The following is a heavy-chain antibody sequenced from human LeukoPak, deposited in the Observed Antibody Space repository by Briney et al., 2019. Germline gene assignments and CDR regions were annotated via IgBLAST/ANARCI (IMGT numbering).Heavy chain of an antibody. CDR2: IYYSGST. Sequence: SETLSLTCTVSGGSISSSSYYWGWIRQPPGKGLEWIGSIYYSGSTYYNPSLKSRVTISVDTSKNQFSLKLSSVTAADTAVYYCARDYRDIADAHHDAFDIWGQGTMVTVSS. V-gene: IGHV4-39*07. D-gene: IGHD5-12*01. CDR1: GGSISSSSYY. CDR3: ARDYRDIADAHHDAFDI. J-gene: IGHJ3*02.